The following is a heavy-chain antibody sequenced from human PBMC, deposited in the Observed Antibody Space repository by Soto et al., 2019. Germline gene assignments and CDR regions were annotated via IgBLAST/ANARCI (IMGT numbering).Heavy chain of an antibody. V-gene: IGHV3-30-3*01. D-gene: IGHD2-15*01. CDR1: GFTFSSYA. CDR3: ARDYCSDGSCYSIFLDY. J-gene: IGHJ4*02. CDR2: ISYDGS. Sequence: QVQLVESGGGVVQPGRSLRLSCAASGFTFSSYAMHWVRQAPGKGLEWVAVISYDGSNADSVKGRFTISRDNSKNTLCLQMNGLRAEDTAVYYCARDYCSDGSCYSIFLDYWGQGTLVTVSS.